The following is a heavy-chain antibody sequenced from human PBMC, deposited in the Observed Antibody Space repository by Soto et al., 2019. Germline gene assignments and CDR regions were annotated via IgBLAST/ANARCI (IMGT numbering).Heavy chain of an antibody. CDR1: GGSFSGYY. CDR2: INHSGST. V-gene: IGHV4-34*01. Sequence: QVQLQQWGAGLLKPSETLSLTCAVYGGSFSGYYWSWIRQPPGKGLEWIGEINHSGSTNYNPSLRSRVTMSADTPNSQFSLKLSSVTAADTAVYYCARGWGRIFDYWGQGTLVTVSS. J-gene: IGHJ4*02. CDR3: ARGWGRIFDY. D-gene: IGHD7-27*01.